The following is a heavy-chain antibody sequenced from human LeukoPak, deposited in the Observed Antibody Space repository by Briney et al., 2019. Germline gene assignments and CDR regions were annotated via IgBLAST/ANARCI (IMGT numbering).Heavy chain of an antibody. CDR1: GGSISRSSYY. V-gene: IGHV4-39*01. Sequence: SETLSLTCTVSGGSISRSSYYWGWIRQPPGKGLEWMGSFFYSGNTYYNPSLNSRVTISVETSKNQFSLRLSSVTAADTAVYYCAGTVGATFHFDYWGQGTLVTVSS. J-gene: IGHJ4*02. D-gene: IGHD1-26*01. CDR3: AGTVGATFHFDY. CDR2: FFYSGNT.